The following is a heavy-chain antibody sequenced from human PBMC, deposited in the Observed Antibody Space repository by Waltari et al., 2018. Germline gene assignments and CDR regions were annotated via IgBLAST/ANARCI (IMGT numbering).Heavy chain of an antibody. CDR2: IYTSGST. J-gene: IGHJ4*02. CDR1: GGPISRYS. D-gene: IGHD1-26*01. Sequence: QVQLQESGPGLVKPSETLSLTCTVSGGPISRYSWSWIRQPAGKGLEWIRRIYTSGSTNYNPSLKSRVTMSVDTSKNQFSLKLSSVTAADTAVYYCASQTIVGATLYDYWGQGTLVTVSS. V-gene: IGHV4-4*07. CDR3: ASQTIVGATLYDY.